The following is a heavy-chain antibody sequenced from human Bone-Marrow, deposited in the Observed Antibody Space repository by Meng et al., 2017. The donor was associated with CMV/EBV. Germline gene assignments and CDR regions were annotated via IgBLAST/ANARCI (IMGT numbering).Heavy chain of an antibody. CDR2: INHSGST. CDR1: GGSFSGYY. D-gene: IGHD3-10*01. Sequence: SETLSLTCAVYGGSFSGYYWSWIRQPPGKGLEWIGEINHSGSTNYNPSLKSRVTISVDTSKNQFSLKLSSVTAADTAVYYCSRISVRPRGWFDPWGQGTLVTVLL. V-gene: IGHV4-34*01. CDR3: SRISVRPRGWFDP. J-gene: IGHJ5*02.